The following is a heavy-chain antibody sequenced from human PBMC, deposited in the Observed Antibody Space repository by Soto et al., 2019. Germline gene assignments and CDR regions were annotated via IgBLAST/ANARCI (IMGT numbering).Heavy chain of an antibody. D-gene: IGHD2-2*02. V-gene: IGHV1-46*03. J-gene: IGHJ3*02. CDR1: GYTFTSYY. CDR3: ARDNLGYCSSTSCYKAFDI. CDR2: INPSGGST. Sequence: ASVKVSCKASGYTFTSYYMHWVRQAPGQGLEWMGIINPSGGSTSYAQKFQGRVTMTRDTSTSTVYMELSSLRSEDTAVYYCARDNLGYCSSTSCYKAFDIWGQGTMVTVSS.